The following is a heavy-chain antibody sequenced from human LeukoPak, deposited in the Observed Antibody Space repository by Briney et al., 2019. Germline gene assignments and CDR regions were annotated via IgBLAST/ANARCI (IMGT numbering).Heavy chain of an antibody. CDR2: IYNSGSI. CDR1: GGSVSSSSSY. J-gene: IGHJ4*02. V-gene: IGHV4-39*07. Sequence: PSETLSLTCTVSGGSVSSSSSYWGWIRQPPGKGLEWIGTIYNSGSIDYNPSLKSRVTISVDTSKNQFSLKLRSVTAADTAMYYCAREVGPSYFDFWGQGTLVSVSS. CDR3: AREVGPSYFDF. D-gene: IGHD3-10*01.